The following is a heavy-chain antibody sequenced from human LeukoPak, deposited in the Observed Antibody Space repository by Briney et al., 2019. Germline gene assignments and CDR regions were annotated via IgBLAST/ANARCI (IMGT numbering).Heavy chain of an antibody. Sequence: SETLSLTCTVSGGSISNYYWNWIRQLPGKGLEWIGYTHYSGNTKYNPSLKSRVTISVDTSKNQFSLKLSSVTAADTAVYYCARVSNRRVVAATASFDYWGQGTLVTVSS. D-gene: IGHD2-15*01. V-gene: IGHV4-59*08. CDR3: ARVSNRRVVAATASFDY. CDR2: THYSGNT. CDR1: GGSISNYY. J-gene: IGHJ4*02.